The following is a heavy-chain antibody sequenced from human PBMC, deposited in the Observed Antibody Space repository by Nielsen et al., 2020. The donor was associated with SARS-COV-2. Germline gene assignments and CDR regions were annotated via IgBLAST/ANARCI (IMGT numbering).Heavy chain of an antibody. J-gene: IGHJ4*02. CDR1: GFPFDDYA. Sequence: SLKISCAASGFPFDDYAMHWVRQVPGKGLEWVSGITWHSGRIGYADSVKGRFTISRDNAKNSLYLQMNSLRAEDTALYYCAKDLGYSYGFDYWGQGTLVTVSS. CDR2: ITWHSGRI. V-gene: IGHV3-9*01. CDR3: AKDLGYSYGFDY. D-gene: IGHD5-18*01.